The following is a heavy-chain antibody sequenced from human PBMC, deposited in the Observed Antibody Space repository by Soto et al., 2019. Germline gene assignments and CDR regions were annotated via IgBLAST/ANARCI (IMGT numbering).Heavy chain of an antibody. CDR3: ARGRHPYYFDY. CDR1: GFTFSSYA. J-gene: IGHJ4*02. V-gene: IGHV3-30-3*01. CDR2: ISYDGSNK. Sequence: GGSLRLSCAASGFTFSSYAMHWVRQAPGKGLEWVAVISYDGSNKYYADSVKGRFTISRDNSKNTLYLQMNSLRAEDTAVYYCARGRHPYYFDYWGQGTLVTVSS.